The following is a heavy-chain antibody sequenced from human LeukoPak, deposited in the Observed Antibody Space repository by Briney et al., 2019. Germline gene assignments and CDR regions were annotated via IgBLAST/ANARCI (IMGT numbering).Heavy chain of an antibody. Sequence: SETLSLTCTVSGGSISSSSYYWGWIRQPPGKGLEWIGSIYYSGSTYYNPSLKSRVTISVDTSKNQFSLKLSSVTAADTAVYYCARWRGGNPGVLDYWGQGTLVTVSS. D-gene: IGHD4-23*01. V-gene: IGHV4-39*07. CDR3: ARWRGGNPGVLDY. CDR1: GGSISSSSYY. J-gene: IGHJ4*02. CDR2: IYYSGST.